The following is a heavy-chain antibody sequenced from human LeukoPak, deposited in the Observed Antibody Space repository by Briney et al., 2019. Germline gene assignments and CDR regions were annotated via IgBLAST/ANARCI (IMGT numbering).Heavy chain of an antibody. J-gene: IGHJ3*02. Sequence: SETLSLTCTVSGYSISSGYYWGWIRQPPGKGLEWIGSIYHSGSTYYNPSLKSRVTISVDTSKDQFSLKLSSVTAADTAVYYCAREGGGEMNAFDIWGQGTMVTVSS. V-gene: IGHV4-38-2*02. D-gene: IGHD2-15*01. CDR1: GYSISSGYY. CDR3: AREGGGEMNAFDI. CDR2: IYHSGST.